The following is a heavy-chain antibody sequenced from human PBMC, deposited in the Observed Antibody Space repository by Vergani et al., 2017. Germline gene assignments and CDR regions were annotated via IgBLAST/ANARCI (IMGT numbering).Heavy chain of an antibody. CDR2: IYYSGST. CDR1: GGSISSYY. J-gene: IGHJ4*02. CDR3: ARARRSGDFWSGHYFDY. V-gene: IGHV4-59*01. Sequence: QVQLQESGPGLVKPSETLSLTCTVSGGSISSYYWSWIRQPPGKGLEWIGYIYYSGSTNYNPSLKSRVTISVDTSKNQFSLKLSSVIAADTAVYYCARARRSGDFWSGHYFDYWGQGTLVTVSS. D-gene: IGHD3-3*01.